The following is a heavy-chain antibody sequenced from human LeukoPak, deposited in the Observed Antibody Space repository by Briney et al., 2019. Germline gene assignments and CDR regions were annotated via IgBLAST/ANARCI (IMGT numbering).Heavy chain of an antibody. CDR2: IHYSGST. Sequence: SETLSLTCTVSGGSISSYYWSWIRQPPGKGLEWIGYIHYSGSTYYNPSLTSRVTISVDTSKNQFSLKLSSVTAADTAVYYCAREVLLWFGEPKTYFDYWGQGTLVTVSS. J-gene: IGHJ4*02. CDR3: AREVLLWFGEPKTYFDY. V-gene: IGHV4-59*12. D-gene: IGHD3-10*01. CDR1: GGSISSYY.